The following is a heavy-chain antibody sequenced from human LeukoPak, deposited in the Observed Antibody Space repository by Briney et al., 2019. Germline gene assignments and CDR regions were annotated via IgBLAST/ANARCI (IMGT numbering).Heavy chain of an antibody. CDR3: AKDIAQGYTFGSIEQDY. Sequence: GGSLRLSCAVSGLTFSRYAMSWVRQAPGKGLEWVSAISESGSGTYYADSVKGRFTISRDNSKDTLSLQMNSLRAEDTAAYYCAKDIAQGYTFGSIEQDYWGQGTLVTVSS. J-gene: IGHJ4*02. CDR1: GLTFSRYA. CDR2: ISESGSGT. D-gene: IGHD5-18*01. V-gene: IGHV3-23*01.